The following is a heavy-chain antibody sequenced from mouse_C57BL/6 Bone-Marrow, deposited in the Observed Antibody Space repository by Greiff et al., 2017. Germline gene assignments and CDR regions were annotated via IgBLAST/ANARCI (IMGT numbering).Heavy chain of an antibody. V-gene: IGHV1-69*01. CDR2: IDPSDSYT. J-gene: IGHJ1*03. CDR1: GYTFTSYW. D-gene: IGHD1-1*01. Sequence: QVQLQQPGAELVMPEASVKLSCKASGYTFTSYWMHWVKQRPGQGLEWIGEIDPSDSYTNYNQKFKGKSTLTVDKSSSTAYMQLSSLTSEDSAVYYCARRGSTVVDWYFDVWGTGTTVTVSS. CDR3: ARRGSTVVDWYFDV.